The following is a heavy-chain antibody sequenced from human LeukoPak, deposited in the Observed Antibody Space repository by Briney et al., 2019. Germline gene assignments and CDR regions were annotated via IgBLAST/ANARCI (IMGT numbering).Heavy chain of an antibody. CDR2: INKDGSEQ. CDR3: TRGGATSSWYWFF. J-gene: IGHJ4*02. CDR1: GFTFSSHW. D-gene: IGHD6-13*01. Sequence: GGSLRLSCAASGFTFSSHWMTWVRQAPGKGPEWVASINKDGSEQYYVDSVKGRFTISRDNAKNSLALQVSSLRAEDTAVYYCTRGGATSSWYWFFWGQGTLVTVSS. V-gene: IGHV3-7*01.